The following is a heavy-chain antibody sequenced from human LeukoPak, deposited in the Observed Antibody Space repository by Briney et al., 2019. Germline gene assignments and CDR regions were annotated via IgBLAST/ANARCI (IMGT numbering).Heavy chain of an antibody. CDR2: INPSGGST. Sequence: GASVKVSCKASGYTFTSYYMHWVRQAPGQGLEWMGIINPSGGSTSYAQKFQGRVTMTRDTSTSTVYMELSSLRSEDTAVYYCARDRASVLLRYFDWLSYGMDVWGQGTTVTVSS. CDR1: GYTFTSYY. D-gene: IGHD3-9*01. J-gene: IGHJ6*02. V-gene: IGHV1-46*01. CDR3: ARDRASVLLRYFDWLSYGMDV.